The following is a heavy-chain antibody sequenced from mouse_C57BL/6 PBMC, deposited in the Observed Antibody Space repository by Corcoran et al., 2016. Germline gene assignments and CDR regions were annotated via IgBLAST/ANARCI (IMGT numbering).Heavy chain of an antibody. J-gene: IGHJ3*01. Sequence: DVQLQESGPGLVKPSQSLSLTCSVTGYSITSGYYWNWIRQFPGNKLEWMGYISYDGSNNYNPSLKNRISITRDTSKNQFFLKLNSVTTEDTATYYCARSSMAWFAYWGQGTLVTVSA. CDR1: GYSITSGYY. CDR2: ISYDGSN. CDR3: ARSSMAWFAY. V-gene: IGHV3-6*01. D-gene: IGHD2-10*02.